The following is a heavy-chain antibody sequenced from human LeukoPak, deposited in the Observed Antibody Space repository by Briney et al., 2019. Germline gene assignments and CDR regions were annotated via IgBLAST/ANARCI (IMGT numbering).Heavy chain of an antibody. CDR3: AKEQVYASGSYSEN. CDR1: GCTFSSYA. D-gene: IGHD3-10*01. J-gene: IGHJ4*02. V-gene: IGHV3-23*01. CDR2: IRGGGVST. Sequence: GGSLRLSCAASGCTFSSYAISWVRQAPGKGLEWVSSIRGGGVSTYYAASVKGRFTTSRDNSKNTLYLHMNSLTAEDTAVYYCAKEQVYASGSYSENWGQGTLVTVSS.